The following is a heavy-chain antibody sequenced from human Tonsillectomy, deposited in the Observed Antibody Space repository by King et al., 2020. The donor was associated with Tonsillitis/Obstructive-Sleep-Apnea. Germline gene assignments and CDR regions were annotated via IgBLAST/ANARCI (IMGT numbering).Heavy chain of an antibody. CDR1: GFTFDDYA. CDR3: AKTTTPGSAFDI. J-gene: IGHJ3*02. Sequence: VQLVESGGGLVQPGRSLRLSCAASGFTFDDYAMHWVRQAPGKGLEWVSGISWNNGGIAYADSVKGRFIVSRDNAMNSLYLRMNSLRAEDTAFYYCAKTTTPGSAFDIWGQGTMVTVSS. D-gene: IGHD1-1*01. CDR2: ISWNNGGI. V-gene: IGHV3-9*01.